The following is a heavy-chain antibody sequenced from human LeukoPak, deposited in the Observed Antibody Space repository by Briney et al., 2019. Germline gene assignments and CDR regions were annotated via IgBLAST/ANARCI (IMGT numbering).Heavy chain of an antibody. CDR1: GGSISSSSYY. Sequence: SETLSLTCTVSGGSISSSSYYWGWIRQPPGKGLEWIGSIYYSGSTCYNPSLKSRVTISVDTSKNHFSLKLSSVTAADTAIYYCARHSVYRFIYYFDYWGQGTLVTVSS. J-gene: IGHJ4*02. CDR2: IYYSGST. CDR3: ARHSVYRFIYYFDY. V-gene: IGHV4-39*01. D-gene: IGHD3-10*01.